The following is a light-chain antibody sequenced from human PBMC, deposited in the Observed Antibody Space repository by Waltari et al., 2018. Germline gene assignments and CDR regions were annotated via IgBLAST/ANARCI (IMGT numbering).Light chain of an antibody. CDR2: VNSDGSQ. CDR3: QTGGHGTWV. J-gene: IGLJ3*02. Sequence: QLVLTQSPSASASLGASVKLTCTLDSGHSSNIIAWLQQQPEKGPRYLLKVNSDGSQSKGAEIPDRFSGSSSGPERYLIISSVQSEDEADYYCQTGGHGTWVFGGGTKLTVL. CDR1: SGHSSNI. V-gene: IGLV4-69*01.